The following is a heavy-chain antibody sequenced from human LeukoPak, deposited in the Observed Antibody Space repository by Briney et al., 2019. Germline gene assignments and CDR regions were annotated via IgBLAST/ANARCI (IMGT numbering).Heavy chain of an antibody. V-gene: IGHV3-7*03. CDR2: VNRDGSET. CDR3: ARNNGMDV. CDR1: GFTLSNHW. J-gene: IGHJ6*02. Sequence: GGSLRLSCAASGFTLSNHWMTWVRQVPGRGPEWVANVNRDGSETYYLDSVKGRFTISKDNAKNSLHLQMNSLRAEDTALYHCARNNGMDVWGQGTTVIVSS.